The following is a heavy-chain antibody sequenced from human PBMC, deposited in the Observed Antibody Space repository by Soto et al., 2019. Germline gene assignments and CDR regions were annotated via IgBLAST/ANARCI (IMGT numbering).Heavy chain of an antibody. CDR3: AREPSP. Sequence: SETLSLTCTVSGDSITDSTYYWAWIRQPPGKGLEWIGSVFYSGGTHYNPSRKSRVTISVDTSKNQFSLKLSSVTAADTAVYYCAREPSPWGQGTLVTVSS. V-gene: IGHV4-39*07. CDR1: GDSITDSTYY. J-gene: IGHJ5*02. CDR2: VFYSGGT.